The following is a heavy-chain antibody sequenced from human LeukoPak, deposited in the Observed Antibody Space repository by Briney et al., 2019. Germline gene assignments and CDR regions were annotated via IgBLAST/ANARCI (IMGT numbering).Heavy chain of an antibody. D-gene: IGHD3-9*01. CDR3: AGDGGKYYDILTGYYISNYYYYMDV. Sequence: GGSLRLSCAASGFTFSSYSMNWVRQAPGKGLEWVSYISSSSSTIYYADSVKGRFTISRDNAKNSLYLQMNSLRDEDTAVYYCAGDGGKYYDILTGYYISNYYYYMDVWGKGTTVTVSS. J-gene: IGHJ6*03. CDR2: ISSSSSTI. CDR1: GFTFSSYS. V-gene: IGHV3-48*02.